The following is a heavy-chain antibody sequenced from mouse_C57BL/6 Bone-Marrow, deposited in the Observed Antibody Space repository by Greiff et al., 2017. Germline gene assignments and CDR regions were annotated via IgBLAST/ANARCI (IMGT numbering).Heavy chain of an antibody. D-gene: IGHD1-1*01. J-gene: IGHJ2*01. Sequence: EVKLMESGPVLVKPGASVKMSCKASGYTFTDYYMNWVKQSHGKSLEWIGVINPYNGGTSYNQKFKGKATLTVDKSSSTAYMELNSLTSEDSAVYYCAREYYGSSRYVDDWGQGTTLTVSS. V-gene: IGHV1-19*01. CDR3: AREYYGSSRYVDD. CDR1: GYTFTDYY. CDR2: INPYNGGT.